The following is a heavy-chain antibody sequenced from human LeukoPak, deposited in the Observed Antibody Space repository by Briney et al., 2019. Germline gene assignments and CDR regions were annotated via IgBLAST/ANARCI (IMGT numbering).Heavy chain of an antibody. D-gene: IGHD3-3*01. V-gene: IGHV3-30*02. J-gene: IGHJ4*02. CDR1: GFTFSSYG. CDR2: IRYDGSNK. CDR3: AKDSRFWKWFHVDY. Sequence: GGSLRLSCAASGFTFSSYGMHWVRQAPGKGLEWVAFIRYDGSNKYYADSVKGRFTISRDNSKNTLYLQMSSLRAEDTAVYYWAKDSRFWKWFHVDYLGQGTLVTVSS.